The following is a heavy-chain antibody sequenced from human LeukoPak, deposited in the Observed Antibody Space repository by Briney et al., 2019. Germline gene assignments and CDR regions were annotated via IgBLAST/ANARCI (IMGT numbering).Heavy chain of an antibody. CDR2: ISAYNGNT. CDR1: GYTFTSYG. D-gene: IGHD3-10*01. CDR3: ARVRAGGTMVRGVILD. Sequence: ASVKVSCKASGYTFTSYGISWVRQAPGQGLEWMGWISAYNGNTNYAQKLQGRVTMTTDTSTSTAYMELRSLRSDDTAVYYCARVRAGGTMVRGVILDWGQGTLVTVSS. J-gene: IGHJ4*02. V-gene: IGHV1-18*01.